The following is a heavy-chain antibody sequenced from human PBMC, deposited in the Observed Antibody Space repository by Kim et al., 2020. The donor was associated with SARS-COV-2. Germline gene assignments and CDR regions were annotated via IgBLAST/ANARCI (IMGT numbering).Heavy chain of an antibody. V-gene: IGHV3-30*04. Sequence: GGSLRLSCAGSGFVFGVYSMNWVRQVPGRALEWVAAISHDGFHKFYADSVKGRFIVSRDNFQSTMYLQMNSLTIEDTALYYCARVGHGITYTQGLDPWGQGTLVTVST. D-gene: IGHD2-2*02. J-gene: IGHJ5*02. CDR3: ARVGHGITYTQGLDP. CDR1: GFVFGVYS. CDR2: ISHDGFHK.